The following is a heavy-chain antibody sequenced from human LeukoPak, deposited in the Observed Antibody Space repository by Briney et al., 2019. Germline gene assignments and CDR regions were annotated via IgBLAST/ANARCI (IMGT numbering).Heavy chain of an antibody. V-gene: IGHV4-38-2*02. CDR3: ARDRFGAFDI. J-gene: IGHJ3*02. D-gene: IGHD3-16*01. CDR2: IYRSGST. Sequence: PSETLSLTCTVSGYSINSGYYWVWIRQPPGKGLEWIGSIYRSGSTNYNPSLKSRVTISVDTSKNQFSLKLSSVTAADTAVYYCARDRFGAFDIWGQGTMVTVSS. CDR1: GYSINSGYY.